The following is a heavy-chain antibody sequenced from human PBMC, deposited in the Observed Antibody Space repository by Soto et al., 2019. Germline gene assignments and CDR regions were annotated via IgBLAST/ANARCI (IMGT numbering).Heavy chain of an antibody. CDR3: ARNYDSSAPGAFDI. V-gene: IGHV4-38-2*01. J-gene: IGHJ3*02. CDR2: IYHSGST. D-gene: IGHD3-22*01. Sequence: PSETLSLTCAVSGYSISSGYYWGWIRQPPGKGLEWIGSIYHSGSTYYNPSLKSRVTISVDTSKNQFSLKLSSVTAADTAVYYCARNYDSSAPGAFDIWGQGTMVTVSS. CDR1: GYSISSGYY.